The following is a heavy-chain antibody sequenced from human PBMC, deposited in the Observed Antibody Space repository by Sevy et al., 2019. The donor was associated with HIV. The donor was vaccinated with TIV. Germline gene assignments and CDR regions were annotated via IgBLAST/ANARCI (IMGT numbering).Heavy chain of an antibody. Sequence: GGSLRLSCVASGFRFDDYAMHWVRQVPGKSPEWVSGISWNSNKIGYADPVKGRFTISRDSDRNSVYLQMSSLRPEDTALYYCVKDLGGIETLDYYSYYGMDVWGQGTTVTVSS. CDR1: GFRFDDYA. D-gene: IGHD3-16*01. J-gene: IGHJ6*02. CDR3: VKDLGGIETLDYYSYYGMDV. V-gene: IGHV3-9*01. CDR2: ISWNSNKI.